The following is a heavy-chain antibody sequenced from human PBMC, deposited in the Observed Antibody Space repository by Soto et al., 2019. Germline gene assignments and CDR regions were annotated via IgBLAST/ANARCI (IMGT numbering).Heavy chain of an antibody. Sequence: PGGYLRLACAASGLTFSSYAMHWVRQAPGKGLEWVAVISYDGSNKYYADSVKGRFTISRDNSKNTLYLQMNSLRAEDTAVYYCARVQSPRIDARLENWFYPWGQGTLVTVYS. CDR3: ARVQSPRIDARLENWFYP. V-gene: IGHV3-30-3*01. D-gene: IGHD4-4*01. CDR1: GLTFSSYA. J-gene: IGHJ5*02. CDR2: ISYDGSNK.